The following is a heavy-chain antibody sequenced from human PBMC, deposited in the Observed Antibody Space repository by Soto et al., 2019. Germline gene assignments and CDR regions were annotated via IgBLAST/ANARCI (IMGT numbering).Heavy chain of an antibody. V-gene: IGHV4-31*03. CDR3: ARVSATGTRWFDP. J-gene: IGHJ5*02. D-gene: IGHD6-13*01. CDR2: ISHRGTA. Sequence: SETLSLTCTVSGGSISSGAYYWGWILQHPGKGLEWIGYISHRGTAYYTPSLKSRVYLSVDPSKSQFSLNVTSLTAADTAVYYCARVSATGTRWFDPWGPGTLVTFSS. CDR1: GGSISSGAYY.